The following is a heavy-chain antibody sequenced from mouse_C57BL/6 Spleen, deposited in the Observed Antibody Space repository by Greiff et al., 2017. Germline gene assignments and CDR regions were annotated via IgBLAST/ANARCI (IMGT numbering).Heavy chain of an antibody. CDR1: GYTFTSYW. CDR2: IDPSDSYT. CDR3: ARKGDYDSAWFAY. Sequence: VQLQQPGAELVRPGTSVKLSCKASGYTFTSYWMHWVKQRPGQGLEWIGVIDPSDSYTNYNQKFKGKATLTVDTSSSTAYMQLSSLTSEDSAVYYCARKGDYDSAWFAYWGQGTLVTVSA. V-gene: IGHV1-59*01. J-gene: IGHJ3*01. D-gene: IGHD2-4*01.